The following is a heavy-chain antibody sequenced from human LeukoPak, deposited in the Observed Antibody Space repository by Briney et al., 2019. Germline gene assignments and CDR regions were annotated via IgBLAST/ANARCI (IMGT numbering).Heavy chain of an antibody. CDR1: GFTLSSYA. CDR3: AKDERNWNYNLASQTYD. Sequence: GGSLRLPCAASGFTLSSYAMSWVRQAPGKGLEWVSAISGSGGSTYYADSVKGRFTVSRDNSKNTLYLQMSSLRAEDTAVYYCAKDERNWNYNLASQTYDWGQGTLVTVSS. V-gene: IGHV3-23*01. J-gene: IGHJ4*02. D-gene: IGHD1-7*01. CDR2: ISGSGGST.